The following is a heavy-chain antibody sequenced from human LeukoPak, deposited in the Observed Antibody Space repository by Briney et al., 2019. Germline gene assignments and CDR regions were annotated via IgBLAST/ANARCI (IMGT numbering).Heavy chain of an antibody. Sequence: ASVKVSCKASGYTFTGYYMHWVRQAPGQGLEWMGWINPNSGGTNYAQKFQGRVTMTRDTSISTAYMEPSRLRSDDTAVYYCARDMGRVVMFDYWGQGTLVTVSS. CDR3: ARDMGRVVMFDY. CDR2: INPNSGGT. V-gene: IGHV1-2*02. D-gene: IGHD3-3*01. J-gene: IGHJ4*02. CDR1: GYTFTGYY.